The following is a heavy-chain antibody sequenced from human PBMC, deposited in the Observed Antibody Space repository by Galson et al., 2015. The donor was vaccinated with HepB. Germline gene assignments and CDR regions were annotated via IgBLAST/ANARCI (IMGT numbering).Heavy chain of an antibody. J-gene: IGHJ6*02. V-gene: IGHV1-24*01. Sequence: SVKVSCKVSGYTLTELSMHWVRQAPGKGLEWMGGFDPEDGETIYAQKFQGRVTMTEDTSTDTAYMELSSLRSEDTAVYYCATEDFQLLGSSYYGMDVWGQGTTVTVSS. D-gene: IGHD6-6*01. CDR2: FDPEDGET. CDR1: GYTLTELS. CDR3: ATEDFQLLGSSYYGMDV.